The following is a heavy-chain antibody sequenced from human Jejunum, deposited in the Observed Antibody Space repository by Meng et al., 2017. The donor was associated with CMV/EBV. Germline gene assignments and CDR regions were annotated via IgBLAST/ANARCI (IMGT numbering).Heavy chain of an antibody. CDR1: GFTLSNYD. D-gene: IGHD1-26*01. V-gene: IGHV3-13*01. J-gene: IGHJ4*02. CDR3: ARAVGAPNYFDY. CDR2: MDTTGDT. Sequence: CAASGFTLSNYDMHWVRQGTGKGLEWVSAMDTTGDTYYPDSVKGRFTISRENAKNSLYLQMNSLRAGDTAVYYCARAVGAPNYFDYWGQGTLVTVSS.